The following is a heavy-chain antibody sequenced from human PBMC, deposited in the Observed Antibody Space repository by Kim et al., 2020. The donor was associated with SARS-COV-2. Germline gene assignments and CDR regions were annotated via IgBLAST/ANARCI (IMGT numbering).Heavy chain of an antibody. CDR3: AKESYQLLGDY. CDR1: GFTFSSCA. V-gene: IGHV3-30*04. Sequence: GGSLRLSCAASGFTFSSCAMHWVRQAPGKGLEWVAVISFDGSNQYYADSVKGRFTISRDNSKNTLYLQMNSLRAEDTAMYYCAKESYQLLGDYWGQGTLV. CDR2: ISFDGSNQ. J-gene: IGHJ4*02. D-gene: IGHD2-2*01.